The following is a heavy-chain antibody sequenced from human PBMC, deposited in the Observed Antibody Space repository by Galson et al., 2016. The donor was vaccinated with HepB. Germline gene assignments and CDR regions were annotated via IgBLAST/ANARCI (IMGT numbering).Heavy chain of an antibody. Sequence: SVKVSCKASGYTFINYGISWVRQAPGQGLEWMGWITPYNGNTNYAQKFQGRVNMTTETSTSTAHMELRSLRSDDTAVYYCAREKYNWLDPWGQGTQVTVSS. V-gene: IGHV1-18*04. CDR3: AREKYNWLDP. J-gene: IGHJ5*02. CDR1: GYTFINYG. CDR2: ITPYNGNT.